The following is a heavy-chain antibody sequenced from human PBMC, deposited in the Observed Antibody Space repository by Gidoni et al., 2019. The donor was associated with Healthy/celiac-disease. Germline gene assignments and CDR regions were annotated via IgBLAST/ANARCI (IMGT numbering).Heavy chain of an antibody. J-gene: IGHJ3*02. V-gene: IGHV1-18*04. D-gene: IGHD2-15*01. CDR3: ARADIVVVVAEAFDI. CDR1: GYTFTCYG. Sequence: QVQLVQSGAEVKKPGASVKVSCKASGYTFTCYGISWVRQAPGQGLEWLGWISAYNGNTNYAQKLQGRVTMTTDTSTSTAYMELRSLRSDDTAVYYCARADIVVVVAEAFDIWGQGTMVTVSS. CDR2: ISAYNGNT.